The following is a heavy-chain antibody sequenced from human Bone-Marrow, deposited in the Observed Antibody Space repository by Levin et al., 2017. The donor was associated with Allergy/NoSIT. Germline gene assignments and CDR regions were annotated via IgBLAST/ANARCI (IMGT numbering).Heavy chain of an antibody. J-gene: IGHJ4*02. CDR1: GGSMRDSY. D-gene: IGHD6-25*01. V-gene: IGHV4-59*08. CDR2: IYSSGYT. CDR3: ARGVRGSAWPDY. Sequence: SQTLSLPCSVSGGSMRDSYWSWIRQPPGRGLQWMGYIYSSGYTNYNSSLRGRVSMSMEKSKNQFSLKLTSLTASDTGTYYCARGVRGSAWPDYWGQGIPVTVSS.